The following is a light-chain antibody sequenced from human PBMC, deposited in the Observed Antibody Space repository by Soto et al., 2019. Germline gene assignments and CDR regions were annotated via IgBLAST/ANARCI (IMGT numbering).Light chain of an antibody. CDR3: PQYASSPIT. CDR1: QSVSSSY. CDR2: GAS. V-gene: IGKV3-20*01. J-gene: IGKJ5*01. Sequence: LTQWPGTVSLSPGERATLSCRASQSVSSSYLAWYQHKPGQAPRRLSYGASSRATGIPDRFSGTGSGTDFTLTISRLEPEDFAVYYCPQYASSPITFCQGTLLE.